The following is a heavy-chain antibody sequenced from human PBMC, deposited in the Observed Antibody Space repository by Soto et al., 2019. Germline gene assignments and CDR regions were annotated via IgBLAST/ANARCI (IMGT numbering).Heavy chain of an antibody. CDR2: VNRGGTNK. D-gene: IGHD3-22*01. V-gene: IGHV3-48*01. J-gene: IGHJ4*02. CDR3: ARMSSSVSPGC. CDR1: GFNFSAYS. Sequence: GGSLRLSCAASGFNFSAYSMNWVRQAPGKGLEWVSYVNRGGTNKYYAGSVKGRFTISRDNAQNSLYLQMNSLRAEDTAIYYCARMSSSVSPGCWGQGSLVTVSS.